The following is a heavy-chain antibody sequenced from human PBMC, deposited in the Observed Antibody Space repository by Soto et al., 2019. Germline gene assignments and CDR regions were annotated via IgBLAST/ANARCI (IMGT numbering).Heavy chain of an antibody. CDR2: INPSGGSA. Sequence: GXSVEVSFRASGYTFTSYYMHWVRQAPGQGLEWMGIINPSGGSASYAQKFQGRVTMTRDTSTSTVYMELSSLRSEDTAVYYCARDLVVPAAIGLYYYYGMDVWGQGTTVTVSS. CDR1: GYTFTSYY. V-gene: IGHV1-46*01. CDR3: ARDLVVPAAIGLYYYYGMDV. D-gene: IGHD2-2*02. J-gene: IGHJ6*02.